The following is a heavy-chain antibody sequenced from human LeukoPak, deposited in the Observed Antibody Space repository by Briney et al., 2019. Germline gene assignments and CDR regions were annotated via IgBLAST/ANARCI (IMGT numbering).Heavy chain of an antibody. CDR3: ARDQWLDY. D-gene: IGHD6-19*01. CDR2: IGTSGNTM. J-gene: IGHJ4*02. CDR1: GFSFSGYI. Sequence: TGGSLRLSCAASGFSFSGYIMNWVRQTPGKGLEWVSFIGTSGNTMYYADSVKGRFTVSRDNAKNSLYLQMNSLRAEDTAVYYCARDQWLDYWGQGTLVTVSS. V-gene: IGHV3-48*01.